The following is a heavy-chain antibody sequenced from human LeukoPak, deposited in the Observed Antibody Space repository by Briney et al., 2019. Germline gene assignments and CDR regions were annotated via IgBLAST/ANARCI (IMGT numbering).Heavy chain of an antibody. CDR3: ARGGLTNLDY. D-gene: IGHD3-16*01. Sequence: ASVKVSCKASGSTFTGYFMHWVRQAPGQGLEWMGWINPNSGGTNYAQNFQGRVTMTRDTSISTAYMELSSLKSDDTAVYYCARGGLTNLDYWGQGTLVTVSS. CDR2: INPNSGGT. CDR1: GSTFTGYF. V-gene: IGHV1-2*02. J-gene: IGHJ4*02.